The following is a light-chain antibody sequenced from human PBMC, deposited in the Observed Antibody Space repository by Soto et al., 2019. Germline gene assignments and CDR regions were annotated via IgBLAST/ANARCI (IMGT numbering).Light chain of an antibody. CDR3: QQYVISVT. V-gene: IGKV3-20*01. CDR2: GAS. J-gene: IGKJ5*01. Sequence: EIVLTQSPGTLSLSPGERATLSRRASQSISGNYLAWYQQKPGQAPRLLIYGASNRATGIPERFSGSGSGTDFTLTIGRLKPQDSAMYYCQQYVISVTFGQGTRLEIK. CDR1: QSISGNY.